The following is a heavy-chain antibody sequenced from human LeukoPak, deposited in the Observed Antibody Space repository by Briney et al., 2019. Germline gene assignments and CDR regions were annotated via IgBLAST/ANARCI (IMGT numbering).Heavy chain of an antibody. J-gene: IGHJ1*01. CDR1: GFSFSDYD. CDR2: ISGRSSHI. V-gene: IGHV3-21*01. CDR3: GRAFPTLRTSSAGDL. D-gene: IGHD3-16*01. Sequence: GGSLRLSCSASGFSFSDYDMNWVRQAPGKGLAWVSAISGRSSHIYYGESVKGRFTISRDNAKNSLYLQMDSLGVEDTAVYYCGRAFPTLRTSSAGDLWGQGTLVIVSS.